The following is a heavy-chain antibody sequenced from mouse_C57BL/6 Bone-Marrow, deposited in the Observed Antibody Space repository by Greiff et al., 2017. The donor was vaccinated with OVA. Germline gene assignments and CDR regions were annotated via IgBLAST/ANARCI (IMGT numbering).Heavy chain of an antibody. CDR3: ARDIAYYYGSSYWYFDV. J-gene: IGHJ1*03. D-gene: IGHD1-1*01. CDR2: ISYDGSN. CDR1: GYSITSGYY. V-gene: IGHV3-6*01. Sequence: EVQVVESGPGLVKPSQSLSLTCSVTGYSITSGYYWNWIRQFPGNKLEWMGYISYDGSNNYNPSLKNRISITRDTSKNQFFLKLNSVTTEDTATYYCARDIAYYYGSSYWYFDVWGTGTTVTVSS.